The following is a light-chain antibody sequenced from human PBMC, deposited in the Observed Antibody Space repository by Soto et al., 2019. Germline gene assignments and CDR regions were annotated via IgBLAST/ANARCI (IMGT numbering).Light chain of an antibody. Sequence: IQMTQSPSSLSASVGDRVTIPCQASQDIRKYLNWYQQKPGKAPKLLIYAASNLQSGVPSRFSGSGSGTDFTLTISSLQPEDFATYFCQQSYSTPPWTFGQGTKVDI. J-gene: IGKJ1*01. CDR1: QDIRKY. CDR2: AAS. CDR3: QQSYSTPPWT. V-gene: IGKV1-39*01.